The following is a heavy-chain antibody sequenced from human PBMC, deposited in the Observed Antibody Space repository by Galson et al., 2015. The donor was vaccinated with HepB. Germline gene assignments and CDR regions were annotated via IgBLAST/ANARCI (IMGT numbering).Heavy chain of an antibody. CDR1: GFSFSTNA. CDR2: ISYDGSTQ. V-gene: IGHV3-30*18. J-gene: IGHJ6*02. Sequence: SLRLSCAASGFSFSTNAIHWVRQAPGEGLEWVALISYDGSTQFFADSVKGRFTISRDNSINTLYLQMNNVRPGDTGVYYSAKDDPSSSWYYYYGMDVWGQGTTVTVSS. CDR3: AKDDPSSSWYYYYGMDV. D-gene: IGHD6-13*01.